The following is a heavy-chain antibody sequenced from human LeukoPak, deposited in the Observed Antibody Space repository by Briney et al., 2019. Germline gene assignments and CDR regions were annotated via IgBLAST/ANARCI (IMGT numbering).Heavy chain of an antibody. V-gene: IGHV1-8*01. CDR2: MNPNSGNT. CDR1: GYTFTSFD. J-gene: IGHJ4*02. D-gene: IGHD6-13*01. Sequence: ASVKVSCKASGYTFTSFDINWVRQATGQGLEWMGWMNPNSGNTGYAQKFQGRVTMTRNTSISTAYMELSSLRSEDTAVYYCARVRSNRIAAALGYCGQGTLVTVSS. CDR3: ARVRSNRIAAALGY.